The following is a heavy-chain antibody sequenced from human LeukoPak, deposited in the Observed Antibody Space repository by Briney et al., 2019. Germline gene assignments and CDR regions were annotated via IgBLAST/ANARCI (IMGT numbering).Heavy chain of an antibody. J-gene: IGHJ5*02. D-gene: IGHD3-10*01. V-gene: IGHV4-61*01. Sequence: SETLSLTCTVSGGSISSGSYYWSWIRQPPGKGLEWIGYIYYSGTTNYNPSLKSRVTISVDMSKNQFSLKLSSVTAADTAVYYCARVSITMVRGVTNWFDPWGQGTLVTVSS. CDR2: IYYSGTT. CDR1: GGSISSGSYY. CDR3: ARVSITMVRGVTNWFDP.